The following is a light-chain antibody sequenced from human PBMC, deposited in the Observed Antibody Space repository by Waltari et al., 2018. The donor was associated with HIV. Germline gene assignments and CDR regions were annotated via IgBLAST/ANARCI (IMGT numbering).Light chain of an antibody. CDR1: SSNIGNNP. J-gene: IGLJ2*01. CDR2: SDH. CDR3: ASWDNNLDGRV. V-gene: IGLV1-44*01. Sequence: QSVLTQPPSASGSPGQRVTISCSGSSSNIGNNPTNWYQQLPGTAPKLLVYSDHQRPSGFPDRVSGSKSGTSASLAISGLQSEDEGDYYCASWDNNLDGRVFGGRTKLTVL.